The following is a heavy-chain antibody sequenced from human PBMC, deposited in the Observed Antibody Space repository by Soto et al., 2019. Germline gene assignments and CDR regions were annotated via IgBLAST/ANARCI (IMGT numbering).Heavy chain of an antibody. CDR1: GYTFTNYG. V-gene: IGHV1-18*01. CDR3: AREGYSYGSGSYSPPRYYGMDV. Sequence: QIQLVQSGAEVKKAGASVKVSCKASGYTFTNYGISWVRQALGQGLEWMGWISAYNDNTNYAQKFQGRVTLTTDTSTRTAYMELRSLTSDDTAVYYCAREGYSYGSGSYSPPRYYGMDVWGQGTTVTVFS. J-gene: IGHJ6*02. D-gene: IGHD3-10*01. CDR2: ISAYNDNT.